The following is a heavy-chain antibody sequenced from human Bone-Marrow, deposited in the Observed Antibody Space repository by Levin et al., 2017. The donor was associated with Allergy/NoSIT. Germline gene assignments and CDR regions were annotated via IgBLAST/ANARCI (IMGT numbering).Heavy chain of an antibody. CDR2: IKNKVRGGTT. V-gene: IGHV3-15*01. CDR1: GFNFGSAW. CDR3: ATEPLDY. J-gene: IGHJ4*02. Sequence: GESLKISCAASGFNFGSAWMSWVRRAPGKGLEWVGRIKNKVRGGTTDYAEPVKDRFTISRDDSKNTMFLQMNSLKTEDTAVYYCATEPLDYWGQGTLVTVSS.